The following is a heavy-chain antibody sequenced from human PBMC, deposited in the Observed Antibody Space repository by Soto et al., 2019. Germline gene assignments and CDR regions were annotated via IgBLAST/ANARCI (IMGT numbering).Heavy chain of an antibody. D-gene: IGHD5-18*01. Sequence: QVQVVESGGGVVQPGRSLRLSCEASGFTFRSHGMHWVRQAPGKGLEWVAVISFDGSDKYYADSVRGRFAISRDNSQKTLHLEMNNLRPEDTAVYYCVRMTRGCTYGLDFWGQGTLVTVSS. CDR3: VRMTRGCTYGLDF. V-gene: IGHV3-30*03. J-gene: IGHJ4*02. CDR1: GFTFRSHG. CDR2: ISFDGSDK.